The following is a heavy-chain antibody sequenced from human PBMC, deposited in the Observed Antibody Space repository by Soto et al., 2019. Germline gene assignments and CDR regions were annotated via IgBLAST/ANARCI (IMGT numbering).Heavy chain of an antibody. V-gene: IGHV3-23*01. CDR3: AKDLPIQLWLLDDAFDT. D-gene: IGHD5-18*01. Sequence: PGGSLRLSCAASGFTFSSYAMSWVRQAPGKGLEWVSAISGSGGSTYYADSVKGRFTISRDNSKNTLYLQMNSLRAEDTAVYYCAKDLPIQLWLLDDAFDTWAKGQWSPSPQ. J-gene: IGHJ3*02. CDR2: ISGSGGST. CDR1: GFTFSSYA.